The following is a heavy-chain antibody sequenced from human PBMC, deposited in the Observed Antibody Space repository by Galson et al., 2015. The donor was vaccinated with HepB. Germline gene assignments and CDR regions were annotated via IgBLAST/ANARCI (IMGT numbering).Heavy chain of an antibody. CDR3: AKPIYYRDSSGYSIGDH. J-gene: IGHJ4*02. V-gene: IGHV3-23*01. D-gene: IGHD3-22*01. Sequence: SLRLSCAASGFTFSSYAMSWVRQAPGKGLEWVSSISGSGGNTFYADSVKGRFTISRDNSKNTVYLQMNGLRAEDTAIYYCAKPIYYRDSSGYSIGDHWGQGTLVTVSS. CDR1: GFTFSSYA. CDR2: ISGSGGNT.